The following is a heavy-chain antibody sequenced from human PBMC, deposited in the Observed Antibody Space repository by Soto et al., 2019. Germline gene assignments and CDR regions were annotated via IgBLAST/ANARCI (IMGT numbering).Heavy chain of an antibody. CDR2: IYASGTT. J-gene: IGHJ4*01. Sequence: PSETLSLTCAVSGGSISSSIWWSWVRQPPGKGLEWIGEIYASGTTHYNPSLKSRVTILVDKSKNQFSLNLASVTDADTAIYYCATDPSDAYNAFDFWGHGYLVTVSS. CDR1: GGSISSSIW. D-gene: IGHD1-1*01. V-gene: IGHV4-4*02. CDR3: ATDPSDAYNAFDF.